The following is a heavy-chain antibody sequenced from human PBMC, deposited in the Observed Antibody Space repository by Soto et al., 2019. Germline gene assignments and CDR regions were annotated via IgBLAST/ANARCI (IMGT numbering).Heavy chain of an antibody. CDR2: IYYSGNT. CDR3: AREGGESSDGVYYFDS. CDR1: GGSTSSDNY. D-gene: IGHD3-16*01. V-gene: IGHV4-30-4*01. J-gene: IGHJ4*02. Sequence: QVQLQESGPGLVKPSQTLSLTCTVSGGSTSSDNYWSWIPQPPGQGLEWIGHIYYSGNTDYNPSLKRRLAISIDTSKNQFSLMRSSVTAADTAVYFCAREGGESSDGVYYFDSCGQGSLVTVSS.